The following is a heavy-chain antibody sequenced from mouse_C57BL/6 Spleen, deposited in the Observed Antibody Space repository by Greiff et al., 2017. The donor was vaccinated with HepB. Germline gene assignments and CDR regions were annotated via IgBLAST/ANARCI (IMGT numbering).Heavy chain of an antibody. J-gene: IGHJ3*01. CDR2: ISSGGDYI. CDR3: TTDYGEKAWFAY. D-gene: IGHD1-1*01. V-gene: IGHV5-9-1*02. Sequence: EVQLVESGEGLVKPGGSLKLSCAASGFTFSSYAMSWVRQTPEKRLEWVAYISSGGDYIYYADTVKGRFTISRDNARNTLYLQMSSLKSEDTAMYYCTTDYGEKAWFAYWGQGTLVTVSA. CDR1: GFTFSSYA.